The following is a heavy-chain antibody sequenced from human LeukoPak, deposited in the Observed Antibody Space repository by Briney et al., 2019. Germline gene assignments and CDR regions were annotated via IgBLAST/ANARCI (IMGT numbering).Heavy chain of an antibody. V-gene: IGHV3-23*01. CDR3: AKGSLPFDFWSGYYLFDY. Sequence: GGSLRLSCAASGFTFSSYAMSWVRQAPGKGLEWVSAISGSGGSTYYADSVKGRFTNSRDNSKNTLYLQMNSLRAEDTAVYYCAKGSLPFDFWSGYYLFDYWGQGTLVTVPS. J-gene: IGHJ4*02. D-gene: IGHD3-3*01. CDR2: ISGSGGST. CDR1: GFTFSSYA.